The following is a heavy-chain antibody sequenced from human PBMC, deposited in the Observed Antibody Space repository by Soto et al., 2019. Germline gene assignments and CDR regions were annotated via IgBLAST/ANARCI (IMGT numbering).Heavy chain of an antibody. V-gene: IGHV3-74*01. Sequence: EVQLVESGGGSVQPGGSLRLSCAASGFTFSGHWMYWVRQAPGQGLVWVSRINSDGSATSYPDSVEGRFTVSRDNAKNTVNLQMNNLRPDDTAVYYCARVTPDGFPPYFDYWGQGTLVNVSS. CDR3: ARVTPDGFPPYFDY. CDR2: INSDGSAT. D-gene: IGHD2-21*01. CDR1: GFTFSGHW. J-gene: IGHJ4*02.